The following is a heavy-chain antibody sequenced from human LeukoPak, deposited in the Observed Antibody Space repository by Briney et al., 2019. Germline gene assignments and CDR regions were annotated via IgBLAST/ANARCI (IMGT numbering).Heavy chain of an antibody. CDR2: ISGSGGST. J-gene: IGHJ4*02. Sequence: PGGSLRLSFAASGFTFSSYGMSWVRQAPGKGLEWVTAISGSGGSTYYADSVKGRFTISRDNSKNTLYLQMNSLRAEDTAVYYCAKECSGGSCESGDYYYFDYWGQGTLVTVSS. V-gene: IGHV3-23*01. D-gene: IGHD2-15*01. CDR3: AKECSGGSCESGDYYYFDY. CDR1: GFTFSSYG.